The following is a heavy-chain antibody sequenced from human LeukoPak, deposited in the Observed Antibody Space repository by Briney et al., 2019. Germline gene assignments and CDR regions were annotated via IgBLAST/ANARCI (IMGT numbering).Heavy chain of an antibody. D-gene: IGHD2-21*02. CDR1: GYTLTELS. Sequence: EASVKVSCKVSGYTLTELSMHWVRQAPGKGLEWMGGFDPEDGETIYAQKFQGRVTMTEDTSTDTAYMELSSLRAEDTAVYYCASPLGGDSPPWGQGTLVTVSS. CDR3: ASPLGGDSPP. J-gene: IGHJ5*02. V-gene: IGHV1-24*01. CDR2: FDPEDGET.